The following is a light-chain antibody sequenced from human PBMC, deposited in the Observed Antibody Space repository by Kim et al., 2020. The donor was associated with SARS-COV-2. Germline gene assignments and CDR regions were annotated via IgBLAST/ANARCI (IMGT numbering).Light chain of an antibody. CDR3: QQYGSS. CDR1: QSVSSY. J-gene: IGKJ1*01. Sequence: TVSLSPGKRATLTCRASQSVSSYLAWYQQKPGQAPRLLIYGASSRATGIPDRFSGSGSGTDFTLTINRLEPEDFAVYYCQQYGSSFGQGTKVDIK. CDR2: GAS. V-gene: IGKV3-20*01.